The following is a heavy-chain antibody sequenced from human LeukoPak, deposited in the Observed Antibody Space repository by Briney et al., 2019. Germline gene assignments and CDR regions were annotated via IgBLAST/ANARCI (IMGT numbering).Heavy chain of an antibody. D-gene: IGHD1-14*01. Sequence: PGGSLRLSCAASGFSFSGHGMHWVRQAPGKGLEWVTFIRYDGSTKSYADSVKGRFTIARDNSKNTLYLQMNSLRAEDTAVYFCAKDYNNGFDYWGQGALVTVSS. CDR1: GFSFSGHG. CDR3: AKDYNNGFDY. V-gene: IGHV3-30*02. CDR2: IRYDGSTK. J-gene: IGHJ4*02.